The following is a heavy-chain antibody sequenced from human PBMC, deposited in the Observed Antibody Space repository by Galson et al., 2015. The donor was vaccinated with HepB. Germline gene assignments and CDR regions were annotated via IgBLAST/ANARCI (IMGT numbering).Heavy chain of an antibody. CDR2: IYYSGST. D-gene: IGHD3-22*01. J-gene: IGHJ5*02. Sequence: SETLSLTCTVSGGSISSSSYYWGWIRQPPGKGLEWIGSIYYSGSTYYNPSLKSRVTISVDTSKNQFPLKLSSVTAADTAVYYCARSPGEKYYYDSSGYYEPSWFDPWGQGTLVTVSS. CDR3: ARSPGEKYYYDSSGYYEPSWFDP. CDR1: GGSISSSSYY. V-gene: IGHV4-39*01.